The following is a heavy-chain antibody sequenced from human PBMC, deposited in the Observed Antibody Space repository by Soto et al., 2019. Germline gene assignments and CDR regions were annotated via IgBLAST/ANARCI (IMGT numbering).Heavy chain of an antibody. D-gene: IGHD3-3*02. V-gene: IGHV1-18*01. CDR3: ARVVGFWEWLQRDY. CDR2: ISAYNGNT. Sequence: QVQLVQSGAEVKKPGASVKVSCKASGYTFTSYGISWVRQAPGQGLEWMGWISAYNGNTNYAQKLQGRVTMTTDTXXSTADMELRSLRSDDTAVYYCARVVGFWEWLQRDYWGQGTLVTVSS. J-gene: IGHJ4*02. CDR1: GYTFTSYG.